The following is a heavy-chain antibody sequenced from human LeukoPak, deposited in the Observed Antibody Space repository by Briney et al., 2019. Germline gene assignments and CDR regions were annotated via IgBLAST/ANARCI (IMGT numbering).Heavy chain of an antibody. CDR3: ARGFSH. Sequence: SETLSLTCAVYGGSFNNCYWSWLRQPPGKGLEWIGEISHSGSTNYNPSLKSRVTVSLDTSKNQFSLKLGSVTAADTAVYYCARGFSHWGQGTLVTVSS. J-gene: IGHJ4*02. CDR2: ISHSGST. V-gene: IGHV4-34*01. CDR1: GGSFNNCY.